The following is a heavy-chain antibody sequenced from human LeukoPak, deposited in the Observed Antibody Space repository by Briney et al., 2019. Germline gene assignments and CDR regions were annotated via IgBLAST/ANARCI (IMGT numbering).Heavy chain of an antibody. Sequence: PGGSLRLSCSVSGFTFSSYAMHWVRQAPGKGLEYVSSITANGDTTYCADSLKDRFTISRDNSKNTLYLQMSSLRPEDTAVYYCVRDQSGSGSWWGQGTLVAVSS. D-gene: IGHD3-10*01. J-gene: IGHJ1*01. CDR3: VRDQSGSGSW. V-gene: IGHV3-64D*08. CDR2: ITANGDTT. CDR1: GFTFSSYA.